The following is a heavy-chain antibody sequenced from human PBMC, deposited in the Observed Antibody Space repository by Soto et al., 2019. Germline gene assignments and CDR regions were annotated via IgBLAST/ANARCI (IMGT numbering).Heavy chain of an antibody. CDR2: INPSGGST. Sequence: AASVKVSCKAPRYTLTSNSMRWLRQATEQGLEWMGIINPSGGSTNYAQKFQGRVTMTRDTSTSTVYMELSSLRSEDTAVYYCARNLEQQPPKHYYYYGMDVWGQGTTVTVSS. D-gene: IGHD6-13*01. J-gene: IGHJ6*02. V-gene: IGHV1-46*03. CDR3: ARNLEQQPPKHYYYYGMDV. CDR1: RYTLTSNS.